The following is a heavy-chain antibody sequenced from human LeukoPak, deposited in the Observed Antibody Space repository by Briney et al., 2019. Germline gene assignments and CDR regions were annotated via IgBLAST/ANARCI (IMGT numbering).Heavy chain of an antibody. V-gene: IGHV4-38-2*02. J-gene: IGHJ4*02. Sequence: SETLSLTCSVSGYSISSGYYWGWIRQPPGKGLEWIGIIYHSGSTYYNPSLKSRVTLLVYTSKNQFSLKLSSVTAADTSIYFCATSTKVVRPDSWDSWGQGTLVTVSS. D-gene: IGHD2-2*01. CDR2: IYHSGST. CDR1: GYSISSGYY. CDR3: ATSTKVVRPDSWDS.